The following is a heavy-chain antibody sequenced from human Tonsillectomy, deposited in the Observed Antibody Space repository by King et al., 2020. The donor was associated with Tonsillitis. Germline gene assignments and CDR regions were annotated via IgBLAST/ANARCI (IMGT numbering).Heavy chain of an antibody. CDR3: ARDGSGSYSLDAFDI. V-gene: IGHV2-5*02. CDR2: IYWDDDK. Sequence: TLKESGPTLVKPPQTLTLTCTFSGFSLSTSGVGVGWIRQPPGKALEWLALIYWDDDKRYSPSLKSRLTITKDTSKNQVVLTMTNMDPVDTATYYCARDGSGSYSLDAFDIWGQGTMVTVSS. D-gene: IGHD3-10*01. CDR1: GFSLSTSGVG. J-gene: IGHJ3*02.